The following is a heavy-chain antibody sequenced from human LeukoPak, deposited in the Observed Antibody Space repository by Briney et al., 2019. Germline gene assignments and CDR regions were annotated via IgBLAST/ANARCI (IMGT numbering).Heavy chain of an antibody. V-gene: IGHV1-8*01. CDR2: MNPNSGNT. J-gene: IGHJ4*02. CDR3: ARAGGDYYYESSGYDY. D-gene: IGHD3-22*01. Sequence: ASVKVSCKASGYTFTSYDINWVRQATGQGLEWMGWMNPNSGNTGYARKFQGRVTMTRNTSISSAYMELSSLRSEDTAVYYCARAGGDYYYESSGYDYWGQGTLVTVSS. CDR1: GYTFTSYD.